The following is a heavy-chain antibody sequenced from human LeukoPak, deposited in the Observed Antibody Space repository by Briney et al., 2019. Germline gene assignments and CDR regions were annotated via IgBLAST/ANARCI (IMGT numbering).Heavy chain of an antibody. J-gene: IGHJ4*02. CDR1: GFTFSSYW. CDR3: ARVAVAGSYYFDY. D-gene: IGHD6-19*01. Sequence: QPGGSLRLSCAASGFTFSSYWMHWVRQAPGKGLVWVSRINSDGSSTSYADSVKGRFTISRDNAKNTLYLQMNSLRAEDTAVYYCARVAVAGSYYFDYWGQGTLVTVSS. CDR2: INSDGSST. V-gene: IGHV3-74*01.